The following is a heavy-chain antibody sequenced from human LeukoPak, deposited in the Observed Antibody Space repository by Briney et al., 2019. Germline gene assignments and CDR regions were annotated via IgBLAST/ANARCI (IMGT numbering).Heavy chain of an antibody. Sequence: GGSLRLSCAASGFTFSSYAMSWVRQAPGKGLEWVSTITGSGGSTYYADSVKGRFTISRDNSKNTLYLQMNSLRAEDTAVYYCARNQAIGYAPLDSWGQGTLVTVSS. CDR3: ARNQAIGYAPLDS. J-gene: IGHJ4*02. V-gene: IGHV3-23*01. CDR1: GFTFSSYA. CDR2: ITGSGGST. D-gene: IGHD3-16*01.